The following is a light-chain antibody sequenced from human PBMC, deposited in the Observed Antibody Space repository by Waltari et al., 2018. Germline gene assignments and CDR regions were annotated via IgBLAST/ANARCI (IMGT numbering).Light chain of an antibody. V-gene: IGKV3-11*01. CDR3: QQRRNCPLT. CDR2: DTS. J-gene: IGKJ4*01. Sequence: IVLIPSPPTLSLSPGEGATLSCRASQSVNIYLSWYQQKPGQAPRLLIYDTSNRATDIPARFSGSGSETDFSLTISSLEPEDFAVYYCQQRRNCPLTFGGGTKVEIK. CDR1: QSVNIY.